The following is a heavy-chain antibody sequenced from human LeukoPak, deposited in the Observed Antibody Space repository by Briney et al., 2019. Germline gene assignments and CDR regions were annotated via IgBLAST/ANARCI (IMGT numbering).Heavy chain of an antibody. D-gene: IGHD2-2*01. CDR3: ARDHRVVPAAADY. CDR1: GFTFSSYA. CDR2: IKQDGSEK. V-gene: IGHV3-7*01. J-gene: IGHJ4*02. Sequence: GGSLRLSCAASGFTFSSYAMHWVRRAPGKGLEWVANIKQDGSEKYYVDSVKGRFTISRDNAKNSLYLQMNSLRAEDTAVYYCARDHRVVPAAADYWGQGTLVTVSS.